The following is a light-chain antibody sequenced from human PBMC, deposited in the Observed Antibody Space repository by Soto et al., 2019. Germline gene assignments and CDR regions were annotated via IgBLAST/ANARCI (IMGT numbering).Light chain of an antibody. V-gene: IGKV3D-15*01. CDR2: GAS. CDR1: QGVFSN. J-gene: IGKJ1*01. CDR3: HQYHNWPRT. Sequence: EIVLTQSPATLSVSPGERATLSCRASQGVFSNLAWYQQKPGQAPSLLIYGASTRASAIPARFSGRGSGTDFTLTISRLQSEDFAVYFCHQYHNWPRTFGQGTKVDVK.